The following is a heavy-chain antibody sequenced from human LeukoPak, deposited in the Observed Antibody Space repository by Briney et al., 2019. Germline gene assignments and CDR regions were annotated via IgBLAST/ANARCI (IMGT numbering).Heavy chain of an antibody. CDR2: FGSSSSYI. V-gene: IGHV3-21*01. CDR3: ARSSAVRYCSSTSCYEEY. CDR1: GFTFVSYS. Sequence: PGGSLRLSFAASGFTFVSYSMNWVGQAPGKGLEWVSSFGSSSSYIYYADSVKGRFTISRDNAKNSLYLQMNSLRAEDTAVYYCARSSAVRYCSSTSCYEEYWGQGTLVTVSS. J-gene: IGHJ4*02. D-gene: IGHD2-2*01.